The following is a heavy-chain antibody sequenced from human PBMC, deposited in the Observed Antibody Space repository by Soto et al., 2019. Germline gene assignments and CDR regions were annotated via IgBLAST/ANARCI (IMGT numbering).Heavy chain of an antibody. Sequence: GGSLRLSCAASGFTFSSYSMNWVRQAPGKGLEWVSYISGSGGSTYYADSVKGRFTISRDNSKNTLYLQMNSLRAEDTAVYYCAKTYGDYLYYFDYWGQGTLVTVSS. V-gene: IGHV3-23*01. CDR1: GFTFSSYS. CDR2: ISGSGGST. CDR3: AKTYGDYLYYFDY. J-gene: IGHJ4*02. D-gene: IGHD4-17*01.